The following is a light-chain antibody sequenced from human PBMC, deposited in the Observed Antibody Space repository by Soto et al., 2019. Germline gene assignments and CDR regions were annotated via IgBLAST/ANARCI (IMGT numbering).Light chain of an antibody. Sequence: QSVLTQPPSASGTPGQRVTSACSGSSSNIGSNAVNWYQQFQGTAPKLRIYTNNQRPSGVPDRFSGSKSGTSASLAISGLQSEDEADYYCAAWDDSLNDYVFGTGTKLTVL. V-gene: IGLV1-44*01. CDR2: TNN. J-gene: IGLJ1*01. CDR1: SSNIGSNA. CDR3: AAWDDSLNDYV.